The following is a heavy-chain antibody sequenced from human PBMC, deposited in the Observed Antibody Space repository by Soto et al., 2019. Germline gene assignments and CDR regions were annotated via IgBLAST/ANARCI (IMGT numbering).Heavy chain of an antibody. V-gene: IGHV3-23*01. D-gene: IGHD3-10*01. Sequence: EVQLLESGGGLVQPGGSLRLSCAASGFTFNNYAMTWVRQAPGKGLEWVSAISGGGDTTSYADSVQGRFTVSRDGSTNTLYLQMSSLRAEDTALYYCAKGRGGSGSLTPRVDFWGQGTLVTVSS. CDR1: GFTFNNYA. CDR2: ISGGGDTT. J-gene: IGHJ4*02. CDR3: AKGRGGSGSLTPRVDF.